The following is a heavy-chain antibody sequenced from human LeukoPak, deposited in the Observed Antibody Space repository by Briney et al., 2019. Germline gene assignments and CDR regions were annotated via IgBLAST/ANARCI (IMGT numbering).Heavy chain of an antibody. D-gene: IGHD3-3*01. CDR2: IYYSGST. V-gene: IGHV4-59*01. J-gene: IGHJ4*02. CDR3: ARGSLWSGYSYFDY. Sequence: SETLSLTCTVSGGSISSYYWSWIQQPPGKGLEWIGYIYYSGSTNYNPSLKSRVTISVDTSKNQFSLKLSSVTAADTAVYYCARGSLWSGYSYFDYWGQGTLVTVSS. CDR1: GGSISSYY.